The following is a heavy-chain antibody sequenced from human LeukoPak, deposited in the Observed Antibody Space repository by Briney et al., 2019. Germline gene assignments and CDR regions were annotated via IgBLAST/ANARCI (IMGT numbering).Heavy chain of an antibody. V-gene: IGHV3-23*01. CDR2: MSGSGRST. Sequence: PGGSLRLSCAASGFTFSSYAMSWVRQAPGKGLEWVSAMSGSGRSTYYADSVKGRFTISRDNSKNTLYLQMNSLRAEDTAVYYCAKDLDVGSSSGYPDRDYWGQGTLVTVSS. D-gene: IGHD3-22*01. CDR1: GFTFSSYA. CDR3: AKDLDVGSSSGYPDRDY. J-gene: IGHJ4*02.